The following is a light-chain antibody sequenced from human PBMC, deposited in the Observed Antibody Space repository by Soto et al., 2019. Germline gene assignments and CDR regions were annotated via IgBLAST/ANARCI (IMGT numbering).Light chain of an antibody. J-gene: IGKJ4*01. V-gene: IGKV3-11*01. Sequence: EIVLPQSPATLSLSPGERATLSCRASQSVSSYFAWYQQKPGQAPRLLIYDASNRATGIPARFSGSGSGTDFTLTISSLEPEDFAVYYCQQRSNWPLTFGGGTNVEIK. CDR3: QQRSNWPLT. CDR2: DAS. CDR1: QSVSSY.